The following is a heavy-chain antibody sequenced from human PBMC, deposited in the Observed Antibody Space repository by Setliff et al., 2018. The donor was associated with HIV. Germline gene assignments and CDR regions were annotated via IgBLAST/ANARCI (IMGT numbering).Heavy chain of an antibody. D-gene: IGHD3-22*01. CDR2: INPNSGGT. Sequence: GASVKVSCKASGYTFPGYYMHWVRQAPGQGLEWMGWINPNSGGTNYAQKFQGRVTMTRDTSISTAYMELSRLRSDDTAVYYCAREIFPQGIVVAFDAFYIWGQGTMVTVSS. J-gene: IGHJ3*02. V-gene: IGHV1-2*02. CDR3: AREIFPQGIVVAFDAFYI. CDR1: GYTFPGYY.